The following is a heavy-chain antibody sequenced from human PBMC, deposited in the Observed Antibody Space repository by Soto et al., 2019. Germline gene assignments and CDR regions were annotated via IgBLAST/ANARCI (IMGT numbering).Heavy chain of an antibody. CDR1: GFTFSNAW. V-gene: IGHV3-15*01. Sequence: EVQLVESGGGLVKPGGSLRLSCTASGFTFSNAWMSWVRQAPGKGLEWVGRIKSKTDGGTTDYAAPVKGRFSISRDYSQTTLFLQMNSLNTEDTAVYYCTAGTTTIIRVDYWGQGTLVTVAS. CDR3: TAGTTTIIRVDY. CDR2: IKSKTDGGTT. D-gene: IGHD3-10*01. J-gene: IGHJ4*02.